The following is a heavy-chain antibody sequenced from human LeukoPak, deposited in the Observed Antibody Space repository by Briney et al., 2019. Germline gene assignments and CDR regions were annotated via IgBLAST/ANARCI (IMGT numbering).Heavy chain of an antibody. CDR3: ARGTVLGIAVAGTGYYFDY. V-gene: IGHV3-64*01. J-gene: IGHJ4*02. CDR2: ISGNGGST. Sequence: GGSLRLSCSASGFTFWTYAMYWVRQAPGKGLEYVSAISGNGGSTYYANSVKGRFTISRDNSKNTLYLQMGSLRAEDMAVYYCARGTVLGIAVAGTGYYFDYWGQGTLVTVSS. D-gene: IGHD6-19*01. CDR1: GFTFWTYA.